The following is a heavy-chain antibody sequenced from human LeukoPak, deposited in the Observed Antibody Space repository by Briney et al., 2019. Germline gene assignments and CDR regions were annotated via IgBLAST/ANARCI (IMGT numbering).Heavy chain of an antibody. J-gene: IGHJ3*01. Sequence: SETLSLTCTVSRGSISSDYWSWIRQPAGKGLEWIGLIYTSGTTNYNPSLKSRVTMSLDTSKNHFSLKLNSVTAADTAVYYWARVFHDWGQGTMVTVSS. CDR3: ARVFHD. CDR1: RGSISSDY. V-gene: IGHV4-4*07. CDR2: IYTSGTT.